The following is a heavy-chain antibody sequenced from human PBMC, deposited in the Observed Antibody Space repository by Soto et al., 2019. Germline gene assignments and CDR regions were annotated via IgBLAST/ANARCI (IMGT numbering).Heavy chain of an antibody. D-gene: IGHD7-27*01. J-gene: IGHJ3*01. V-gene: IGHV4-39*01. CDR1: GDSMTISDFL. CDR3: ARPVHAHWAFDV. Sequence: LSLTCTVSGDSMTISDFLWGWVRQPPGKGLEWIGGIYKSGLANYNPSLRRRATMSVDTSRNQLFLNVTSVTAADTAIYYCARPVHAHWAFDVWGQGKLVTVSS. CDR2: IYKSGLA.